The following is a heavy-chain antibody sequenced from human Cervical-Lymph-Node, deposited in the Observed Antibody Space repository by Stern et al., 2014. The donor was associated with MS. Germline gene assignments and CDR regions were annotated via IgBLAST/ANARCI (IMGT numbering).Heavy chain of an antibody. V-gene: IGHV4-31*03. CDR3: ARTPYDFWSGYYGLDY. J-gene: IGHJ4*02. Sequence: QVQLQESGPGLVKPSQTLSLTCTVSGGSISSGGYYWSWIRQHPGKGLEWIGYIYYNPSLKSRVTISVDTSKNQFSLKLSSVTAADTAVYYCARTPYDFWSGYYGLDYWGQGTLVTVSS. CDR1: GGSISSGGYY. CDR2: IY. D-gene: IGHD3-3*01.